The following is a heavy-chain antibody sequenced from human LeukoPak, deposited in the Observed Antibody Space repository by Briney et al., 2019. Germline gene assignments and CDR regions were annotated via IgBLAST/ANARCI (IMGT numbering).Heavy chain of an antibody. Sequence: SQTLSLTCTVSGGSISSGDYYWSWIRQPAGKGLEWIGRIYTSGSANYNPSLKSRVTISVDTSKNQFSLKLSSVTAADTAVYYCARASITYYYDSSALEWGQGTLVTVSS. CDR3: ARASITYYYDSSALE. V-gene: IGHV4-61*02. D-gene: IGHD3-22*01. J-gene: IGHJ4*02. CDR2: IYTSGSA. CDR1: GGSISSGDYY.